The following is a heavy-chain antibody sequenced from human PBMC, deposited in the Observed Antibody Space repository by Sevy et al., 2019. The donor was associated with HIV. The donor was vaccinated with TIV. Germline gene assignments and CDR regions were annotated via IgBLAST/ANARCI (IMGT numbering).Heavy chain of an antibody. V-gene: IGHV3-21*01. D-gene: IGHD7-27*01. CDR3: ARSVGGKLRTGDALGWFDP. CDR1: GFTFSSYS. CDR2: ISSSSSYI. Sequence: GGSLRLSCAASGFTFSSYSMNWVRQAPGKGLEWVSSISSSSSYIYYADSVKGRFTISRDNAKNSLYLQMNSLRAEDTAVYYCARSVGGKLRTGDALGWFDPWGQGTLVTVSS. J-gene: IGHJ5*02.